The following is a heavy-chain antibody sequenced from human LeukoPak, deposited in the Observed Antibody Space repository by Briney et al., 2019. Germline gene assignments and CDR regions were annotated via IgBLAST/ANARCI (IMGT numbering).Heavy chain of an antibody. CDR2: IYSGGCT. J-gene: IGHJ4*02. D-gene: IGHD3-3*01. Sequence: PGGSLRLSCGASGFTVSSNYMSGVRQAPGKGREGVSVIYSGGCTYYADSVQGRFTISRDNSNNTPYLQMNSLRAEDTAVYYCARHNDFWSGYDYWGQGTLVTVSS. V-gene: IGHV3-53*01. CDR1: GFTVSSNY. CDR3: ARHNDFWSGYDY.